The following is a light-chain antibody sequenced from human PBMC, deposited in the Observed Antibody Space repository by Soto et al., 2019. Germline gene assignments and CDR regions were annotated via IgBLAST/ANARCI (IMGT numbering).Light chain of an antibody. J-gene: IGKJ1*01. V-gene: IGKV1-5*01. Sequence: DIQMTQSPSTLSASLGDRVTITCRASQSVSNWLAWYQQKPGKAPKLLIYDDSNLESGVPSRFSGSGSGTQFILNISSLQPDDFASYYCQEYSTYSHTFGQGTKVEIK. CDR3: QEYSTYSHT. CDR1: QSVSNW. CDR2: DDS.